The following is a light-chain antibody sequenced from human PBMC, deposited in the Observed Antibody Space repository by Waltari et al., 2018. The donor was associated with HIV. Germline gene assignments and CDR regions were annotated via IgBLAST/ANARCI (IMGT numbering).Light chain of an antibody. CDR3: ASWDDGLRGHV. CDR1: NSNIGSNF. CDR2: RNN. V-gene: IGLV1-47*01. Sequence: QSGLTQPPSASGTPGQRLSISCAGNNSNIGSNFVLWYRQNPGAAPTLLVYRNNQRPSGVGDRFSGSRSGASASLVISGLRVEDEADYYCASWDDGLRGHVFGSGTTVSV. J-gene: IGLJ1*01.